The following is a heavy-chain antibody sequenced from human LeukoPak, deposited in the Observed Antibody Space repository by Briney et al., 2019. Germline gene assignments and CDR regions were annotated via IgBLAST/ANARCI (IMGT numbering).Heavy chain of an antibody. V-gene: IGHV4-34*01. J-gene: IGHJ4*02. CDR3: ARAIGTVPYYFDY. CDR1: GGSFSGYY. Sequence: ASETLSLTCAVYGGSFSGYYWSRIRQPPGKGLEWIGEINHSGSTNYNPSLKSRVTISVDTSKNQFSLKLSSVTAADTAVYYCARAIGTVPYYFDYWGQGTLVTVSS. CDR2: INHSGST. D-gene: IGHD4-17*01.